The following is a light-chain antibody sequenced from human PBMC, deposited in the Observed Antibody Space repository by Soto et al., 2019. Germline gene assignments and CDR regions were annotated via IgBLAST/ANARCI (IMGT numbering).Light chain of an antibody. J-gene: IGKJ1*01. V-gene: IGKV3-15*01. CDR1: QSVGNS. CDR3: QQSGSSLWT. Sequence: EIVMTQSPATLSVSPGERATLSCGASQSVGNSLAWYQQKPGQAPRPLIYGASTRATGIPARFTGGGSGTEFTLTITSLQSEDFAVYYCQQSGSSLWTFGQGTKVDIK. CDR2: GAS.